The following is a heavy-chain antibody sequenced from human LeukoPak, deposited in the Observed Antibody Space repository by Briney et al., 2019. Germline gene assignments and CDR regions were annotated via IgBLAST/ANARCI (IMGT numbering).Heavy chain of an antibody. V-gene: IGHV4-59*01. CDR1: GGSISGYY. CDR2: IYYSGST. J-gene: IGHJ4*02. Sequence: SETLSLTCTVSGGSISGYYWSWIRQPPGKGLEWTGYIYYSGSTNYNPSLKSRVSISVATSKNQFSLKLSSVTAADTAVYYCARQAYCSSSSCYPFDYWGRGTLVTVSS. D-gene: IGHD2-2*01. CDR3: ARQAYCSSSSCYPFDY.